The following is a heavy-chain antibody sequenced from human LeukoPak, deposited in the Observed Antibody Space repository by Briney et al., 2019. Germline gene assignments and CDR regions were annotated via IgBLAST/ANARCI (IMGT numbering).Heavy chain of an antibody. Sequence: ASVKVSCKASGYTFTSYDINWVRQATGQGLEWMGWTNPNSGNTGYAQKFQGRVTMTRNTSISTAYMELSSLRSEDTAVYYCARVFCSSTSCYVWFDPWGQGTPVTVSS. V-gene: IGHV1-8*01. CDR1: GYTFTSYD. CDR3: ARVFCSSTSCYVWFDP. D-gene: IGHD2-2*01. J-gene: IGHJ5*02. CDR2: TNPNSGNT.